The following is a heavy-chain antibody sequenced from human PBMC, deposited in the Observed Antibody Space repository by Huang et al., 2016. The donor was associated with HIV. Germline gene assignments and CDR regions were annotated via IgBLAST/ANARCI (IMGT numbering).Heavy chain of an antibody. CDR2: IIPIFGTA. Sequence: QVQLVQSGAEVKKPGSSVKVSCKASGGTFSSYAISWVRQAPGQGLEWMGGIIPIFGTANYAQKFQGRVTITADESTNTAYMELSSLRSEDTAMYYCARARGYYDSSVSYYFDYWGQGTLVTVSS. CDR3: ARARGYYDSSVSYYFDY. V-gene: IGHV1-69*13. D-gene: IGHD3-22*01. J-gene: IGHJ4*02. CDR1: GGTFSSYA.